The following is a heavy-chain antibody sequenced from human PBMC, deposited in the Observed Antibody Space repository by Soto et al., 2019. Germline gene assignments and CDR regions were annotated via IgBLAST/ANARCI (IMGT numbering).Heavy chain of an antibody. CDR2: IRSKANNYAT. CDR3: TTIWEWGG. D-gene: IGHD3-3*01. V-gene: IGHV3-73*02. Sequence: EVHLVESGGGLVQPGGSLKLSCAASGFTFSGSAMHWVRQASGKGLEWVGRIRSKANNYATAYAASVKGRFTISRDDSKNTAYLQMNSLKTEDTAVYYCTTIWEWGGWGQGTLVTVSS. CDR1: GFTFSGSA. J-gene: IGHJ4*02.